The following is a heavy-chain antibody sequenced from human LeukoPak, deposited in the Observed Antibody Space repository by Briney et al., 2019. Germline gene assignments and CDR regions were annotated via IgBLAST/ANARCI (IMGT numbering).Heavy chain of an antibody. CDR3: AKDGLYYDGSTHIYYFDY. V-gene: IGHV3-23*01. D-gene: IGHD3-22*01. CDR2: IGGGDGLT. CDR1: GFTFGKYI. Sequence: PGGSLRLSCTTSGFTFGKYIMTWVRQAPGNGLEWVSSIGGGDGLTFYADSVKGRFRISRDNSKNTVFLQISSLRVEDTARYYCAKDGLYYDGSTHIYYFDYWGQGTLVAVSS. J-gene: IGHJ4*02.